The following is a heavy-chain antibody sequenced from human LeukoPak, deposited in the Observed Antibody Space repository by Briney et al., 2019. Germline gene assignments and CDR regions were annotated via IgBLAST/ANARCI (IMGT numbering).Heavy chain of an antibody. CDR3: AKPSGNCVDY. Sequence: PGGSLRLSCAASGFTFSSYAMHWVRQAPDKGLEWVAFIRFDGTTTDYTDSVKGRFTISRDNSKNTLFLQMNSLRPEDTGVYFCAKPSGNCVDYWGQGTLVTVSS. J-gene: IGHJ4*02. CDR2: IRFDGTTT. D-gene: IGHD1-26*01. V-gene: IGHV3-30*02. CDR1: GFTFSSYA.